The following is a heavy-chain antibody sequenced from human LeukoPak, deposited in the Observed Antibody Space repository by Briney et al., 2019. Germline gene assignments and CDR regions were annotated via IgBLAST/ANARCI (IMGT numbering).Heavy chain of an antibody. V-gene: IGHV3-66*01. D-gene: IGHD3-16*01. CDR2: IYSGGGA. Sequence: GGSLRLSCAASGFTFSDYYMSWIRQAPGKGLEWVSVIYSGGGAYYADSVKGRFTISTDTSKNTVYLQMNSLRVEDTAVYYCATSPGMMAYWGQGTLVTVSS. CDR1: GFTFSDYY. J-gene: IGHJ4*02. CDR3: ATSPGMMAY.